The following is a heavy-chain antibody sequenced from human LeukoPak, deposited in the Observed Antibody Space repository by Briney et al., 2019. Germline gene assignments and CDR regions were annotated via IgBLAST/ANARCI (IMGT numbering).Heavy chain of an antibody. CDR3: ARVGPPSRAFDY. V-gene: IGHV4-59*01. CDR2: IYYGGST. Sequence: SETLSLTCTLSVDPISIYYWTWIPYPPGKGLEWIGDIYYGGSTYYNPSPKRRGTISVGTSENQFSLNLRSVTAADTAVYYCARVGPPSRAFDYWGQGTLVTVSS. D-gene: IGHD1-26*01. J-gene: IGHJ4*02. CDR1: VDPISIYY.